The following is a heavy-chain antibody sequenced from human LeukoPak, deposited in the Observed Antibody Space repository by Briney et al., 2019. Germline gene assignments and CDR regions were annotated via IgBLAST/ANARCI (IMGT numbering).Heavy chain of an antibody. CDR2: IYPGDSDT. CDR3: ARVPAPPPVAPGYYYYGMDV. Sequence: GESLKISCKGSGYSFTSYWIGWVRQMPGKGLEWMGIIYPGDSDTRYSPSFQGQVTISADKSISTAYLQWSSLKASDTAMYYCARVPAPPPVAPGYYYYGMDVWGQGTTVTVSS. V-gene: IGHV5-51*01. D-gene: IGHD5-12*01. J-gene: IGHJ6*02. CDR1: GYSFTSYW.